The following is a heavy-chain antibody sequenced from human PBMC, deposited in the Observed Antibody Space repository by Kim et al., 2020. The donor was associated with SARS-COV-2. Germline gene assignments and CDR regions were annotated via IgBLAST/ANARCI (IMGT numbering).Heavy chain of an antibody. CDR3: ARETVAGSSSARFDY. Sequence: QKFPGRGTLTRETSASTAYMELSSLRSEDTAVYYCARETVAGSSSARFDYWGQGTLVTVSS. J-gene: IGHJ4*02. V-gene: IGHV1-3*01. D-gene: IGHD6-19*01.